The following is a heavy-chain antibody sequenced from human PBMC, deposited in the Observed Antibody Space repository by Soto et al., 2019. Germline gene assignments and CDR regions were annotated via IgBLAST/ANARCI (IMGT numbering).Heavy chain of an antibody. D-gene: IGHD6-13*01. Sequence: SETLSLTCTVSGGSISSYYWSWIRQPPGKGLEWIGYIYYSGSTNYNPSLKSRVTISVDTSKNQFSLKLSSVTAADTAVYYCAREGYSSSYSNWFDPWGQGTLVTFSS. CDR2: IYYSGST. J-gene: IGHJ5*02. V-gene: IGHV4-59*01. CDR1: GGSISSYY. CDR3: AREGYSSSYSNWFDP.